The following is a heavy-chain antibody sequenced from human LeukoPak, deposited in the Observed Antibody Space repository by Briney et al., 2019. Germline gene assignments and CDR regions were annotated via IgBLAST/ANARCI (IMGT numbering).Heavy chain of an antibody. Sequence: GESLKISCKSSGYSFTSYWIGWVRQMPGKGLEWMGIIYPGDSDTRYSPSFQGQVTISADKSISTAYLQWSSLKASDTAMYYCARPLVGTGYSSSWYFAYWGQGTQVTVSS. CDR3: ARPLVGTGYSSSWYFAY. J-gene: IGHJ4*02. CDR2: IYPGDSDT. CDR1: GYSFTSYW. V-gene: IGHV5-51*01. D-gene: IGHD6-13*01.